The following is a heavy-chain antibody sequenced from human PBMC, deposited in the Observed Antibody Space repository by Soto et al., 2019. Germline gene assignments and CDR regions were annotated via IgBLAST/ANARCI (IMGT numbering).Heavy chain of an antibody. Sequence: GASVKVSCKASGYTFTSYGIHWVRQAPGQRLEWMGWINAANGDTKYSPKFQGRVTITRDTSASTAYMELSSLTSEDTAVYYCARVGPPSPSVIWFFDLWGRGTLVTVSS. CDR2: INAANGDT. D-gene: IGHD2-21*01. CDR1: GYTFTSYG. V-gene: IGHV1-3*01. CDR3: ARVGPPSPSVIWFFDL. J-gene: IGHJ2*01.